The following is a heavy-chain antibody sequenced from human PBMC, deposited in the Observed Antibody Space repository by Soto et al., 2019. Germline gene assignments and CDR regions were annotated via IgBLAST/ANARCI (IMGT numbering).Heavy chain of an antibody. D-gene: IGHD3-9*01. CDR1: GFSLSTSGVG. V-gene: IGHV2-5*02. J-gene: IGHJ4*02. CDR3: AHSSLLRYFDCNPDYFDY. Sequence: QITLKESGPTLVKPTQTLTLTCTFSGFSLSTSGVGVGWIRQPPGKALEWLALIYWDDDKRYSPSLKSRLTITKDTSKNQVVLTMTNMDPVDTATYYCAHSSLLRYFDCNPDYFDYWGQGTLVTVSS. CDR2: IYWDDDK.